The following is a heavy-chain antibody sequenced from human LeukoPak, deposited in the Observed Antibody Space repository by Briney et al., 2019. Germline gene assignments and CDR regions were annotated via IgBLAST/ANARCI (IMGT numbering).Heavy chain of an antibody. CDR2: THYSGNT. J-gene: IGHJ3*02. V-gene: IGHV4-39*07. Sequence: SETLSLTCVVSGDSVSSTNYYWGWIRQPPGKGLEWIGTTHYSGNTYYNPSLKSRVTISLDTSKNQFSLRLNSVTAADTAVYYCARDTNLRDSFDIWGQGTMVTVSS. CDR1: GDSVSSTNYY. D-gene: IGHD2-8*01. CDR3: ARDTNLRDSFDI.